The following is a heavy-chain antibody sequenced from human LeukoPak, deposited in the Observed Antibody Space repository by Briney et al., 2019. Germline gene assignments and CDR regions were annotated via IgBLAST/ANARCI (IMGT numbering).Heavy chain of an antibody. CDR2: ISAYNVNT. D-gene: IGHD4-11*01. Sequence: ASVKVSCKASGYTFTSYGISWVRQGPGQGLEWMGWISAYNVNTNDAQKLQGRVTMTTDTSTTTAYMDLRSLRSDDTAVYYCARVPVSGPGARFDYWGQGTLVTVSS. CDR3: ARVPVSGPGARFDY. CDR1: GYTFTSYG. J-gene: IGHJ4*02. V-gene: IGHV1-18*01.